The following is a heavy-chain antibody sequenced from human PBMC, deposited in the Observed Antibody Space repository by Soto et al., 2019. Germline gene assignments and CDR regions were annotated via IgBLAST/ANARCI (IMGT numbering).Heavy chain of an antibody. J-gene: IGHJ4*02. Sequence: GASVKVSCKASGGTFSSYAISWVRQAPGQGLEWMGGIIPIFGTANYAQKFQGRVTITADESTSTAYMELSRLRSDDTAVYYCARWGYSSGWYPRDYFDYWGQGTLVTVSS. CDR1: GGTFSSYA. CDR3: ARWGYSSGWYPRDYFDY. CDR2: IIPIFGTA. D-gene: IGHD6-19*01. V-gene: IGHV1-69*13.